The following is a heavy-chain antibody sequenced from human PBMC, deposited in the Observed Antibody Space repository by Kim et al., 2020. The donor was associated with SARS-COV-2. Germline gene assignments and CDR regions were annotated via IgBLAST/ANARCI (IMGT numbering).Heavy chain of an antibody. CDR3: ANLAPVGTLMAEETRDAFDI. Sequence: GGSLRLSCAASGFTFSSHSMNWVRQAPGKGLEWVSSVSRSSTYICYADSVRGRFTISRDNAKNSLILQMNSLSAEDTAVYYCANLAPVGTLMAEETRDAFDIWAQGTLYTVSS. D-gene: IGHD1-1*01. V-gene: IGHV3-21*06. CDR1: GFTFSSHS. J-gene: IGHJ3*02. CDR2: VSRSSTYI.